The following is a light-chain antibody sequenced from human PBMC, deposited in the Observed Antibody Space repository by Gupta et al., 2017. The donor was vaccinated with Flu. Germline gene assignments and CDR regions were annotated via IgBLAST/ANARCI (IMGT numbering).Light chain of an antibody. CDR2: AAS. J-gene: IGKJ1*01. CDR3: QKYNSAPRT. Sequence: DIRMTQSPSSLSASVGDRVTITCRASQGISNYLAWYQQKPGKVPKLLIYAASTFQSGVPSRFSGSGSGTDFTLTISSLQPEDVATYYCQKYNSAPRTFGQGTKVEIK. CDR1: QGISNY. V-gene: IGKV1-27*01.